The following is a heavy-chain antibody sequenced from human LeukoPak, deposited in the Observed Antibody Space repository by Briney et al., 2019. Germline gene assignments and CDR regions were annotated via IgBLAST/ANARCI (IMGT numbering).Heavy chain of an antibody. D-gene: IGHD2-2*01. CDR2: IYWNDDK. V-gene: IGHV2-5*01. Sequence: SGPTLVKPTQTLTLTCTFSGFSLSTSGVGVGWIRQPPGKALEWLALIYWNDDKRYSPSLKSRLTITKDTSKNQVVLTMTNMDPVDTATYYCAHISCSSTSRYSFDYWGQGTLVTVSS. J-gene: IGHJ4*02. CDR3: AHISCSSTSRYSFDY. CDR1: GFSLSTSGVG.